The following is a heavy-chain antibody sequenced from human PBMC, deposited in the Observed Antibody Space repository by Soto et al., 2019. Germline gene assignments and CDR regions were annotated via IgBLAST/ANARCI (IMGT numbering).Heavy chain of an antibody. J-gene: IGHJ6*02. V-gene: IGHV3-23*01. CDR3: ARVRGVFDAIDV. CDR1: GFTFRNYA. D-gene: IGHD3-10*01. CDR2: ISGSGGST. Sequence: GGSLRLSCAASGFTFRNYAMTWVRQAPGKGLQWVSAISGSGGSTYYADSVKGRFTISRDNSKNTLSLQMHPLRLGDTAVYYCARVRGVFDAIDVWGQGTPVTVSS.